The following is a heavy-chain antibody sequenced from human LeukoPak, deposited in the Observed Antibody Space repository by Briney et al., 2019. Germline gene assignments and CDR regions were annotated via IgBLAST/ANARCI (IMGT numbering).Heavy chain of an antibody. Sequence: SETLSLTCAVYGGSFSGYYWSWIRQPPGKGLEWIGYIYYSGSTNYNPSLKSRVTISVDTSKNQFSLKLSSVTAADTAVYYCAREIAAAGPRQYNWFDPWGQGTLVTVSS. CDR2: IYYSGST. D-gene: IGHD6-13*01. CDR3: AREIAAAGPRQYNWFDP. J-gene: IGHJ5*02. V-gene: IGHV4-59*01. CDR1: GGSFSGYY.